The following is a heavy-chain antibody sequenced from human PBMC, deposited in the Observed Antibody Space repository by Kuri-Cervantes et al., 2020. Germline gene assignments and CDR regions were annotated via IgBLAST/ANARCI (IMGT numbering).Heavy chain of an antibody. CDR3: TAQLGYYFDY. Sequence: GGSLRLSCAASGFTFSSYWMSWVRQAPGKGLEWVSVIYSDSGTFYADSVKGRFTISRHNSKNTLFLQMNGLRTEDAAVYYCTAQLGYYFDYWGQGTLVTVSS. CDR1: GFTFSSYW. V-gene: IGHV3-53*04. D-gene: IGHD3-16*01. J-gene: IGHJ4*02. CDR2: IYSDSGT.